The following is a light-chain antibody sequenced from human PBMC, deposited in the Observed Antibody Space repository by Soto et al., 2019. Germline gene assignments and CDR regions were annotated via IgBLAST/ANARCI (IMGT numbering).Light chain of an antibody. J-gene: IGKJ4*01. Sequence: DIQLTQSPSFLSASVGDRVTISCRASQAISSYLAWYQQKPGKAPKLPIYAASTLQTGVPSRFSGNASGTEFTLTISSLEPEDFATYYCQQLNSYPLTFGGGAVVEI. CDR1: QAISSY. CDR2: AAS. V-gene: IGKV1-9*01. CDR3: QQLNSYPLT.